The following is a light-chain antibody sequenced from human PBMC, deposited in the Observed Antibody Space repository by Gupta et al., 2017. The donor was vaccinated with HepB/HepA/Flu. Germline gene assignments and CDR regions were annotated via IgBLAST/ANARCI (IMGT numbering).Light chain of an antibody. CDR3: QQYNNWPPLT. Sequence: EMVMTPSPATLSVSPGERATLSCRASQSASNNLAWYQQKPGQAPRLLIYGASTRATDIPPRFSGSGSGTEFTLTISSLQSEDFAVYYCQQYNNWPPLTFGGGTKVEIK. CDR1: QSASNN. CDR2: GAS. V-gene: IGKV3-15*01. J-gene: IGKJ4*01.